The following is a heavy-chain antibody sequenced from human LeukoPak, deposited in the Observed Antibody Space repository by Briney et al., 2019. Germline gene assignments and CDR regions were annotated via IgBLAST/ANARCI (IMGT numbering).Heavy chain of an antibody. J-gene: IGHJ5*02. CDR2: INHSGST. CDR3: ARQYSSGWYRWFDP. V-gene: IGHV4-34*01. CDR1: GGSISGYY. Sequence: SETLSLTCTVSGGSISGYYWSWIRQPPGKGLEWIGEINHSGSTNYNPSLKSRVTISVDTSKNQFSLKLSSVTAADTAVYYCARQYSSGWYRWFDPWGQGTLVTVSS. D-gene: IGHD6-19*01.